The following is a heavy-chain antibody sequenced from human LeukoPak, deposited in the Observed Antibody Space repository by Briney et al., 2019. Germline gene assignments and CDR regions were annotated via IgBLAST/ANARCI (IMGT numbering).Heavy chain of an antibody. CDR3: ARDDGDYEHSLAY. CDR2: IYYSGST. Sequence: PSETLSLTCTVSGGSISSYYWSGIRQPPGKGLVGIGYIYYSGSTNYNPSLKSRVTISVDTSKNQFSLKLSSVTAADTAVYYCARDDGDYEHSLAYWGQGTLVTVSS. D-gene: IGHD4-17*01. V-gene: IGHV4-59*01. J-gene: IGHJ4*02. CDR1: GGSISSYY.